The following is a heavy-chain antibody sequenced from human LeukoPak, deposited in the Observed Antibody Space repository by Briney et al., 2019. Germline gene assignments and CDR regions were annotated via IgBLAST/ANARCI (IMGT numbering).Heavy chain of an antibody. Sequence: PGGSLRLSCAASGFTFSSYAMTWVRQAPGKGLEWVSAITGGGDTTYYADSVKGRFTLSRDNSKNSLYLQMNSLRAEDTAVYYCARAGIQLWSHNAFDIWGQGTMVTVSS. D-gene: IGHD5-18*01. CDR1: GFTFSSYA. CDR2: ITGGGDTT. J-gene: IGHJ3*02. V-gene: IGHV3-23*01. CDR3: ARAGIQLWSHNAFDI.